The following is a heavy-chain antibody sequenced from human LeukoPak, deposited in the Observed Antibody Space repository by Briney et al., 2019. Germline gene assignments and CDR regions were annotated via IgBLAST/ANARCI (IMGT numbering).Heavy chain of an antibody. CDR1: GGSISSGDYY. J-gene: IGHJ4*02. V-gene: IGHV4-30-4*01. CDR2: IYYSGST. CDR3: ARGDYYDSSGLDY. Sequence: TSETLSLTCTVSGGSISSGDYYWSWIRQPPGKGLEWIGYIYYSGSTYYNPSLKSRVTISVDTSKNQFSLKLSSVTAADTAVYYCARGDYYDSSGLDYWGQGTLVTVSS. D-gene: IGHD3-22*01.